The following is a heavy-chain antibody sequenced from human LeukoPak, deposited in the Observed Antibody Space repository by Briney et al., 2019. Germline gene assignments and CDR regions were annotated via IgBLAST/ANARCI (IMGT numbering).Heavy chain of an antibody. CDR3: AREGRKNIAVENYYYMDV. CDR2: INPNSGGT. D-gene: IGHD6-19*01. J-gene: IGHJ6*03. Sequence: GASVKVSCKASGYTFTGYYMHWVRQAPGQGLEWMGWINPNSGGTNYAQKFQGRVTMTRDTSISTAYMELSRLRSDDTAVYYCAREGRKNIAVENYYYMDVWGKGTTVTVSS. V-gene: IGHV1-2*02. CDR1: GYTFTGYY.